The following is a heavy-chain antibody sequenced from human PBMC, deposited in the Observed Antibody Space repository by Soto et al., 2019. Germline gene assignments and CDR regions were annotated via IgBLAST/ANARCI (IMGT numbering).Heavy chain of an antibody. D-gene: IGHD3-22*01. Sequence: EVQLLESGGGLVQPGGSLRLSCAASGITISNYPMSWVRQAPGKGLDWVSGISGGGDRTYYADSAKGRFTISKANSRNSLSLQLDSLGVEDTAVDFCVKDDGGYPSTAPHWGQGTLVTVSS. CDR3: VKDDGGYPSTAPH. CDR1: GITISNYP. J-gene: IGHJ4*02. V-gene: IGHV3-23*01. CDR2: ISGGGDRT.